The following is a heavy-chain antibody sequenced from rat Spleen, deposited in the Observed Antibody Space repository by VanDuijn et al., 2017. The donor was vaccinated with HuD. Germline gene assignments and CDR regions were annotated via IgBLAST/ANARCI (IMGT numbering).Heavy chain of an antibody. CDR1: GFTFSNYD. CDR3: TRDGGRVPDY. J-gene: IGHJ2*01. D-gene: IGHD1-11*01. CDR2: ISYDGRST. Sequence: EVQLVESGGGLVQPGRSMKLSCAASGFTFSNYDMAWVRQAPTKGLEWVASISYDGRSTYYRDSVKGRFTISRDNAKSTLYLQMDSLRSEDTAADYCTRDGGRVPDYWGQGVMVTVSS. V-gene: IGHV5-20*01.